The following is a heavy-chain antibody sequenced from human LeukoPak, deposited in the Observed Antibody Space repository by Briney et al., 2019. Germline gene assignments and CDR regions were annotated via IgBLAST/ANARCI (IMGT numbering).Heavy chain of an antibody. CDR2: IYYSGST. CDR3: ARGRIRFLEYYYYYMDV. V-gene: IGHV4-39*07. D-gene: IGHD3-3*01. J-gene: IGHJ6*03. Sequence: KPSETLSLTCTVSGGSISSSSYYWGWIRRPPGKGLEWIGSIYYSGSTYYNPSLKSRVTISVDTSKNQFSLKLSSVTAADTAVYYCARGRIRFLEYYYYYMDVWGKGTTVTVSS. CDR1: GGSISSSSYY.